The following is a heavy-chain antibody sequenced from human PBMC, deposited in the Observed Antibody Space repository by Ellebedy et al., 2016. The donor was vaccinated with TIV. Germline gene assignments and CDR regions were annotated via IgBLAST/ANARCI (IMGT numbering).Heavy chain of an antibody. CDR1: GGSFSGYY. V-gene: IGHV4-34*01. Sequence: MPSETLSLTCAVYGGSFSGYYWSWLRQPPGKGLEWIGEITHSGSTNYNPSLKSRVTISLDTSTNQFSLNLSSVTAADTAVYYCARGLARDYWGQGTLVAVSS. CDR2: ITHSGST. J-gene: IGHJ4*02. CDR3: ARGLARDY.